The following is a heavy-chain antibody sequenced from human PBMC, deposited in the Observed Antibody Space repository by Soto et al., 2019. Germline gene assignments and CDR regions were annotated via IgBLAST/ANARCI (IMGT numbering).Heavy chain of an antibody. V-gene: IGHV1-18*01. J-gene: IGHJ6*02. Sequence: ASLKVSCKASGYTFTSYGISWVRQAPGQGLEWMGWISAYNGNTNYAQKLQGRVTMTTDTSTSTAYMELRSLRSDDTAVYYCALGGRNTVTNYYYYGMDVCGQGTTVTVSS. CDR3: ALGGRNTVTNYYYYGMDV. D-gene: IGHD4-4*01. CDR1: GYTFTSYG. CDR2: ISAYNGNT.